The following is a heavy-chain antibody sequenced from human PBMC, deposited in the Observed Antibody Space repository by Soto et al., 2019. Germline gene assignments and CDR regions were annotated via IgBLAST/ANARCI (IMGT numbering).Heavy chain of an antibody. CDR1: GFTFSSYA. CDR3: AREARLGFFDY. D-gene: IGHD3-16*01. V-gene: IGHV3-30-3*01. J-gene: IGHJ4*02. CDR2: ISYDGSNK. Sequence: GGSLRLSCAASGFTFSSYAMHWVRQAPGKGLEWVAVISYDGSNKYYADSVKGRFTISRDNSKNTLYLQMNSLRAEDTAVYYCAREARLGFFDYWGQGTLVTVSS.